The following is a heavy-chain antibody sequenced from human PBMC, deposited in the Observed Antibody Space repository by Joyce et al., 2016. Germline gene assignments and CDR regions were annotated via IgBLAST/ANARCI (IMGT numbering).Heavy chain of an antibody. CDR2: IIIDKGKT. CDR1: GYIFTDFG. CDR3: ARDRVSDFGADSPLAFDI. Sequence: QVQLVQSGAEVKKPAASVKLSCKTSGYIFTDFGINWVRQAPGQGLEWVGWIIIDKGKTTYARGLQDRVTVTTDTSTAPSYLELRTLRSDDTARYFCARDRVSDFGADSPLAFDIWGQGTVVTVSS. J-gene: IGHJ3*02. V-gene: IGHV1-18*01. D-gene: IGHD3/OR15-3a*01.